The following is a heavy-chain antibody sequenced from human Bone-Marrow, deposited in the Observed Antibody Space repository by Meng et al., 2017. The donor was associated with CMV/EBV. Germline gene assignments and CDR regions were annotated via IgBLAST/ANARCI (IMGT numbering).Heavy chain of an antibody. J-gene: IGHJ6*02. CDR1: GYSFTSYW. Sequence: GESLKISCQGSGYSFTSYWIGWVRQMPGKGLEWMGIIYPGDSDTRYSSSFQGQVTISADKSIRTAYLQWSSLKASGTAMYYCARYTREDIVVVPAAISYYGMNVWGQGTTATVPS. CDR3: ARYTREDIVVVPAAISYYGMNV. CDR2: IYPGDSDT. D-gene: IGHD2-2*01. V-gene: IGHV5-51*01.